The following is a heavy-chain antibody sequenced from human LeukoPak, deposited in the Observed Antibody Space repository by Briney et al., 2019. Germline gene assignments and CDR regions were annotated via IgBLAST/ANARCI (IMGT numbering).Heavy chain of an antibody. Sequence: SQTLSLTCTVSGVSISSGSYYWSWIRQPAGKGLEWIGRIYTSGSTNYNPSLKSRVTISVDTSKNQFSLKLSSVTAADTAVYYCARRGTSSDYWGQGTLVTVSS. D-gene: IGHD2-2*01. V-gene: IGHV4-61*02. CDR1: GVSISSGSYY. J-gene: IGHJ4*02. CDR3: ARRGTSSDY. CDR2: IYTSGST.